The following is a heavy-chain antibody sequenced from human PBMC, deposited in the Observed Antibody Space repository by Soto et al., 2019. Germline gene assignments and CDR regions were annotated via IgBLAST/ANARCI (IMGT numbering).Heavy chain of an antibody. V-gene: IGHV1-2*02. J-gene: IGHJ5*02. Sequence: ASVKVSCKASGYTFTDYHIHWVRQAPGQGLEFMGWINANNGGAGSAQQFQGRVTVTRDTSITTVYMELSNLRSDDTAVYYCAREGGSETLQPSYNWFDTWGQGTLVTSPQ. CDR1: GYTFTDYH. CDR2: INANNGGA. CDR3: AREGGSETLQPSYNWFDT. D-gene: IGHD6-25*01.